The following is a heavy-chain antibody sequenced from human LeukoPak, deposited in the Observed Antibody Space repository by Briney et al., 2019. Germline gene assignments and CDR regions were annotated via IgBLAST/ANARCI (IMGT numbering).Heavy chain of an antibody. D-gene: IGHD3-3*01. Sequence: SVKVSCKPSGGTFSSYAISWVRQAPGQGLEWMGGIIPIFGTANYAQKFQGRVTITADESTSTAYMELSSLRSEDTAVYYCARESSSAGITIFGVVPAGFDPWGQGTLVTVSA. J-gene: IGHJ5*02. CDR3: ARESSSAGITIFGVVPAGFDP. V-gene: IGHV1-69*01. CDR1: GGTFSSYA. CDR2: IIPIFGTA.